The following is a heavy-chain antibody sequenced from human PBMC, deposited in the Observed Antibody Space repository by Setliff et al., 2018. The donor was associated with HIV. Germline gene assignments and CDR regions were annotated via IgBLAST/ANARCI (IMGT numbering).Heavy chain of an antibody. CDR2: IFPNLDIP. J-gene: IGHJ4*02. CDR1: GYNFTSNA. D-gene: IGHD3-22*01. V-gene: IGHV1-69*10. Sequence: SVKVSCKASGYNFTSNAISWVRQAPGQGLEWMGGIFPNLDIPNYAQKFQGRVTITADKSTSTAYMELSSLRSEDTAVYYCARGHYYDSSGYFRPLGYWGQGTLVTVSS. CDR3: ARGHYYDSSGYFRPLGY.